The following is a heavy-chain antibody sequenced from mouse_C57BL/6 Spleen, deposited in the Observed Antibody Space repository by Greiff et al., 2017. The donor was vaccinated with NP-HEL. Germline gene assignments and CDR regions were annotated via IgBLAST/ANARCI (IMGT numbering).Heavy chain of an antibody. CDR2: IYPGDGDT. CDR3: ARTTVVVGDYLDY. CDR1: GYAFSSSW. V-gene: IGHV1-82*01. D-gene: IGHD1-1*01. Sequence: VQLQQSGPELVKPGASVKISCKASGYAFSSSWMNWVKQRPGKGLEWIGRIYPGDGDTNYNGKFKGKATLTADKSSSTAYMQLSSLTSEDSAVYFCARTTVVVGDYLDYWGQGTTLTVSS. J-gene: IGHJ2*01.